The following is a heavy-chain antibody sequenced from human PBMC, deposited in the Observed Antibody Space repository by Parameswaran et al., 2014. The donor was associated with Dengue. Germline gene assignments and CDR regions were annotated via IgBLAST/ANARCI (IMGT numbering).Heavy chain of an antibody. CDR2: IYHSGST. Sequence: VRQAPGKGLEWIGEIYHSGSTNYNPSLKSRVTISVDKSKNQFSLKLSSVTAADTAVYYCARYCSGGSCYHSGGDYWGQGNPGHRLL. D-gene: IGHD2-15*01. J-gene: IGHJ4*02. V-gene: IGHV4-4*02. CDR3: ARYCSGGSCYHSGGDY.